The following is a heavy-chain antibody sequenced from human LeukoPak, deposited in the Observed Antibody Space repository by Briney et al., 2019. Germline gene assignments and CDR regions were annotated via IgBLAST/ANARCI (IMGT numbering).Heavy chain of an antibody. CDR1: GGSISSYY. V-gene: IGHV4-59*08. Sequence: SETLSLTSTVSGGSISSYYWSWIRQPPGKGLEWIGYINYSGSTNYNPSLKSRVTISIDTSKNQFSLKLSSVTAADTAVYYCARLNGGSWGQGTLVTVSS. CDR3: ARLNGGS. CDR2: INYSGST. D-gene: IGHD3-16*01. J-gene: IGHJ4*02.